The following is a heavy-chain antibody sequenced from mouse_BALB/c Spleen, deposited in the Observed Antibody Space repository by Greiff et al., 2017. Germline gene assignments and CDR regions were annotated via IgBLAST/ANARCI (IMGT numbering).Heavy chain of an antibody. CDR1: GFTFSDYY. Sequence: DVQLVESGGGLVKPGGSLKLSCAASGFTFSDYYMYWVRQTPEKRLEWVATISDGGSYTYYPDSVKGRFTISRDNAKNNLYLQMSSLKSEDTAMYYCARDRDGGYAMDYWGQGTSVTVSS. V-gene: IGHV5-4*02. CDR2: ISDGGSYT. CDR3: ARDRDGGYAMDY. J-gene: IGHJ4*01.